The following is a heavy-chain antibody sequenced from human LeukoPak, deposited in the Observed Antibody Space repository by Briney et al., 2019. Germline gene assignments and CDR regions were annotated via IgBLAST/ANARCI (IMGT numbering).Heavy chain of an antibody. CDR2: IYPGDSDT. J-gene: IGHJ4*02. CDR3: ARSVDSSGYYPYYFDY. D-gene: IGHD3-22*01. CDR1: GYSFTSYW. Sequence: GESLKISCKGSGYSFTSYWIGWARQMPGKGLEWMGIIYPGDSDTRYSPSFQGQVTISADKSISTAYLQWSSLKASDTAMYYCARSVDSSGYYPYYFDYWGQGTLVTVSS. V-gene: IGHV5-51*01.